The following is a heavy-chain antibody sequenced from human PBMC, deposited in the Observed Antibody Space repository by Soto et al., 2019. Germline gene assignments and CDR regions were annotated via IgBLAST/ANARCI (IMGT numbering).Heavy chain of an antibody. CDR2: IIPILGIA. Sequence: QVQLVQSGDEETKPGSSVKVSCKASGGTFSSYTISWVRQAPGQGLEWMGRIIPILGIANYAQKFKGRVTITADKTTSTAYMELSSLRSEDTAVYYCARDLMEIAAGGTSWFDPWGKGTLVTVSS. CDR1: GGTFSSYT. V-gene: IGHV1-69*08. CDR3: ARDLMEIAAGGTSWFDP. J-gene: IGHJ5*02. D-gene: IGHD6-13*01.